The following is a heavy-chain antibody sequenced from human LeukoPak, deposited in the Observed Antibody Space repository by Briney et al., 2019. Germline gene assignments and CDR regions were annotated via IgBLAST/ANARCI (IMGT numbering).Heavy chain of an antibody. CDR3: ARGERYSYGPPFDY. D-gene: IGHD5-18*01. V-gene: IGHV3-33*01. CDR1: GFTFSSYG. Sequence: GGSLRLSCAASGFTFSSYGMHWVRQGPGKGLQWVAVIWYDGSNKYYADSVKGRFTISRDNSKNALYLQMNSLRAEDTAVYFCARGERYSYGPPFDYWGQGTLVTVSS. CDR2: IWYDGSNK. J-gene: IGHJ4*02.